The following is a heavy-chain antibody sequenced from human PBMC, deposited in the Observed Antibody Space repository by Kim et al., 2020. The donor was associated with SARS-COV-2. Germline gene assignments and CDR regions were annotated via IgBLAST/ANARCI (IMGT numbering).Heavy chain of an antibody. J-gene: IGHJ6*01. V-gene: IGHV1-18*01. CDR1: GYIFNTYG. CDR2: INGYNDNT. D-gene: IGHD4-17*01. CDR3: ARGRYGDYVMDF. Sequence: ASVKVSCKTSGYIFNTYGISWVRQAPGQGLEWMGWINGYNDNTKYVQNLQGRVTMTTDTSTNTAYMELRSLRSDDTAVYYCARGRYGDYVMDFWGQGT.